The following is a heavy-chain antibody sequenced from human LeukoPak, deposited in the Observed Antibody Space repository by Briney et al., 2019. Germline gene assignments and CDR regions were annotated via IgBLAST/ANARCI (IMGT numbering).Heavy chain of an antibody. CDR3: TGVTGGGSLAYWYIDL. J-gene: IGHJ2*01. D-gene: IGHD2-15*01. CDR2: IHHAGDT. Sequence: SETLSLTCVVPGGSFTASYWSWIRQSPGKGLEWIGEIHHAGDTNYNPSLTSRVTISLDISMAKFSLNFKSTTAAATAGYYCTGVTGGGSLAYWYIDLWGRGTLVTVSS. V-gene: IGHV4-34*01. CDR1: GGSFTASY.